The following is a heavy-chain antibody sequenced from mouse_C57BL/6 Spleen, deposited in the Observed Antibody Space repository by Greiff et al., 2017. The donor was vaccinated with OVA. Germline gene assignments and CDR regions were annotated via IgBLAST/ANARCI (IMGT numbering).Heavy chain of an antibody. D-gene: IGHD2-5*01. CDR1: GYAFSSSW. CDR3: ARGGMGSNLHFDY. J-gene: IGHJ2*01. CDR2: IYPGDGDT. Sequence: QVQLQQSGPELVKPGASVKISCKASGYAFSSSWMNWVKQRPGKGLEWIGRIYPGDGDTNYNGKFKGKATLTADKSSSTAYMQLSSLTSEDSAVYFCARGGMGSNLHFDYWGQGTTLTVSS. V-gene: IGHV1-82*01.